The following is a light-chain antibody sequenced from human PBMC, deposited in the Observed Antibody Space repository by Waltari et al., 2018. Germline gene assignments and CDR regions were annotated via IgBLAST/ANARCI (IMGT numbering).Light chain of an antibody. CDR3: QVWDSSSDHWV. V-gene: IGLV3-21*04. J-gene: IGLJ3*02. Sequence: SYVLPQPSSVSVAPGKTARITCGGSNIGSRTVHWHQQKPGQAPVLGFYYDSDRHSGIPERFSGSNSGNTATLTISRVEVGDEADYYCQVWDSSSDHWVFGGGTKLTVL. CDR1: NIGSRT. CDR2: YDS.